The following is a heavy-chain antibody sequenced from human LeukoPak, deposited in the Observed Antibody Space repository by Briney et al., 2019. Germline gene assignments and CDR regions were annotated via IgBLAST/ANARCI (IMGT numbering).Heavy chain of an antibody. CDR3: ARAYGETGYYSY. Sequence: PGGSLRLSCAASGFTFSSYAMHWVRQAPGKGLEWVAVISYDGSNKYYADSVKGRFTISRDNFKNTLYLQMNSLRAEDTAVYYCARAYGETGYYSYWGQGTLVTVSS. J-gene: IGHJ4*02. V-gene: IGHV3-30*04. D-gene: IGHD3-9*01. CDR2: ISYDGSNK. CDR1: GFTFSSYA.